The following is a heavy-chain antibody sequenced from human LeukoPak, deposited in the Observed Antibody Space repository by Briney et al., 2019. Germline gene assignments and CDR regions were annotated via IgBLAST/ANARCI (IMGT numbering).Heavy chain of an antibody. J-gene: IGHJ6*03. CDR3: ARGTYYYGSGSYYMDV. V-gene: IGHV4-59*08. D-gene: IGHD3-10*01. Sequence: PSETLSLTCTVSGGSLSSYYWSWIRQPPGKGLEWIGYIYYSGSTNYNPSLKSRVTISVDTSKNQFSLKLSSVTAADTAVYYCARGTYYYGSGSYYMDVWGKGTTVTVSS. CDR2: IYYSGST. CDR1: GGSLSSYY.